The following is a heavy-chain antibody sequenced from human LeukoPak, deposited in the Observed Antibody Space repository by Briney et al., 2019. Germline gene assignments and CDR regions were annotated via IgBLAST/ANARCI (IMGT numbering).Heavy chain of an antibody. CDR1: GFTFSRYG. D-gene: IGHD3-22*01. CDR3: ARGGMIVDAAFDY. J-gene: IGHJ4*02. Sequence: PGGSLRLSCAASGFTFSRYGMHWVRQAPGKGLEWVVVTSYDGSIRYYADSVKGRFTISRDNSKNTLYLQMNSLRAEDTSVYYCARGGMIVDAAFDYWGQGTLVTVSS. CDR2: TSYDGSIR. V-gene: IGHV3-30*03.